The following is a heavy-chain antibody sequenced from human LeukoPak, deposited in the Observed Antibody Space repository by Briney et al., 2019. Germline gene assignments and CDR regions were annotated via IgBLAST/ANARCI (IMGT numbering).Heavy chain of an antibody. Sequence: SETLSLTCAVYGGSFSGYYWSWIRQPPGKGLEWIGEINHSGSTNYNPSLKSRVTMSVDTSKNQFSLKLTSVTAADTAVYYCARWEWLEYFQHWGQGTLVTVSS. CDR1: GGSFSGYY. J-gene: IGHJ1*01. CDR2: INHSGST. V-gene: IGHV4-34*01. CDR3: ARWEWLEYFQH. D-gene: IGHD6-19*01.